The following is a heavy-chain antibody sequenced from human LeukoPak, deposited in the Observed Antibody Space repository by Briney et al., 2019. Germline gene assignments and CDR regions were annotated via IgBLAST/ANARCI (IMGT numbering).Heavy chain of an antibody. V-gene: IGHV1-18*01. CDR3: ARDIGYCSGGRCYYWFDP. J-gene: IGHJ5*02. CDR1: GYTFTSYG. CDR2: ISAYNGNT. D-gene: IGHD2-15*01. Sequence: ASVKVSCKASGYTFTSYGISWVRQAPGQGLEWMGWISAYNGNTNYAQKLQGRVTMTTDTSTSTAYMELRSLRSDDTAVYYCARDIGYCSGGRCYYWFDPWGQGTLVTVSS.